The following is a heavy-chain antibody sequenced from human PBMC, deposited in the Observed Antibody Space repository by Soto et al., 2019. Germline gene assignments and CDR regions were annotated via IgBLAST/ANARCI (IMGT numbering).Heavy chain of an antibody. CDR2: TYYDGNNK. CDR1: GFPFSGYA. V-gene: IGHV3-33*01. Sequence: QVQLVESGGGVVQPGRSLRLSCAASGFPFSGYAMHWVRQAPGKGLEWVALTYYDGNNKYYADSVKGRFTISRDNSRNTLYLQMNSMRAEDTAVYYCARRTCSGSSGVYAMDGWGQGTMVTVSS. D-gene: IGHD3-22*01. J-gene: IGHJ6*02. CDR3: ARRTCSGSSGVYAMDG.